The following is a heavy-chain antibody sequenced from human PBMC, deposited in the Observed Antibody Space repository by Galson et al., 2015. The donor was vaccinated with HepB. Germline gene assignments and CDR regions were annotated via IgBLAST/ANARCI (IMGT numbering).Heavy chain of an antibody. V-gene: IGHV3-30*18. CDR2: ISYDGSNK. CDR3: AKDYGGGGSYPDY. J-gene: IGHJ4*02. D-gene: IGHD1-26*01. CDR1: GFTFSSYG. Sequence: SLRLSCAASGFTFSSYGMHWVRQAPGKGLEWVAVISYDGSNKYYADSVKGRFTISRDNSKNTLYLQMNSLRAEDTAVYYCAKDYGGGGSYPDYWGQGTLVTVSS.